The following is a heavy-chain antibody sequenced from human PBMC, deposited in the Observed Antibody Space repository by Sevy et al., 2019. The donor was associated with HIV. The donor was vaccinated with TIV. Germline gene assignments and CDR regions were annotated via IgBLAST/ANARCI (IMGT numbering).Heavy chain of an antibody. CDR2: ISNTGSTK. D-gene: IGHD4-17*01. J-gene: IGHJ4*02. CDR3: ARDLPPSATTVAHFDY. Sequence: GGSLRLSCTASGFPFCSYEMNWVRQAPGKGLEWVSYISNTGSTKYYSDSVRGRFTISRDNAKNSLYLQMHSLRAEDTAVYYCARDLPPSATTVAHFDYWGRGTLVTVSS. CDR1: GFPFCSYE. V-gene: IGHV3-48*03.